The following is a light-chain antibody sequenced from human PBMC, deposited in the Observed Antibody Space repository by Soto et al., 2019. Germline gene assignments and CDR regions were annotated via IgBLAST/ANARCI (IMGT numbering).Light chain of an antibody. CDR2: DAS. Sequence: IQMTQAPSSLSASVGDRVTITCQASQNINNYLNWYQQKPGRAPKLLIYDASNLEAGVPSRFRGSGSRTDFTFTISRLQPEDIATYYCQQYESLPTSGQGTRLEIK. CDR3: QQYESLPT. J-gene: IGKJ5*01. V-gene: IGKV1-33*01. CDR1: QNINNY.